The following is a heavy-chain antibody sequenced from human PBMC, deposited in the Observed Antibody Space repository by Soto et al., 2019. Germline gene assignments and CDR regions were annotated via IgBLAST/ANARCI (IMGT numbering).Heavy chain of an antibody. CDR1: GFTFSSYA. D-gene: IGHD2-15*01. V-gene: IGHV3-30*18. Sequence: QVQLVESGGGVVQPGRSLRLSCVASGFTFSSYAMHWVRQAPGKGLEWVAVISHDGSKKYYGDSVKGRFTISRDNSKNTXYXPMNSLRAEDTAVYYCAKTWGEGSGGRCYYYYGMDVWGQGTTVTVSS. CDR2: ISHDGSKK. J-gene: IGHJ6*02. CDR3: AKTWGEGSGGRCYYYYGMDV.